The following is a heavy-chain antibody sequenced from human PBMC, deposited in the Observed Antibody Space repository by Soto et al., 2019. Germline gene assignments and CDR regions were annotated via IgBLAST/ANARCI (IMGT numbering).Heavy chain of an antibody. Sequence: QVQLQQWGAGLLKPSETLSLTCAVYGGSFSGYYWSWIRQPPGKGLEWIGEINHSGSTNYNPSLKSRVTISVDTSKTQFALKLSSVTAADTAVYYCARGGIAVAGSAAFDIWGQGTMVTVSS. D-gene: IGHD6-19*01. V-gene: IGHV4-34*01. CDR1: GGSFSGYY. J-gene: IGHJ3*02. CDR3: ARGGIAVAGSAAFDI. CDR2: INHSGST.